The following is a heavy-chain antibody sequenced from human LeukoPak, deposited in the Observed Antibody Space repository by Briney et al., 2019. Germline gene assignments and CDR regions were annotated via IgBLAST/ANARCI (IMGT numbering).Heavy chain of an antibody. CDR3: ASEGSLGASNYSYYYMDV. J-gene: IGHJ6*03. Sequence: GGSLRLSCAASGFTVSSNYMSWVRQAPGKGLEWVSVIYSGGSTYYADSVKGRFTISRDNSKNTLYFQMNSLRAEDTAVYYCASEGSLGASNYSYYYMDVWGKGTTVTVSS. CDR1: GFTVSSNY. V-gene: IGHV3-53*01. D-gene: IGHD3-10*01. CDR2: IYSGGST.